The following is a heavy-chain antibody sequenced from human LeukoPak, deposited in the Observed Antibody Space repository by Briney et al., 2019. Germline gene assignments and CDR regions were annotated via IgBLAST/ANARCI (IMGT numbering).Heavy chain of an antibody. J-gene: IGHJ3*02. D-gene: IGHD3-22*01. Sequence: PGGSLRLSCAASGFTFSDYYMSWIRQAPGKGLEWVSYISSSGSTIYYADSVKGRFTISRDNAKNSLYLQMNSLRAEDTALYYCARAYYYDNSGYYYGPRIDAFDIWGQGTMVTVSS. CDR2: ISSSGSTI. CDR1: GFTFSDYY. CDR3: ARAYYYDNSGYYYGPRIDAFDI. V-gene: IGHV3-11*04.